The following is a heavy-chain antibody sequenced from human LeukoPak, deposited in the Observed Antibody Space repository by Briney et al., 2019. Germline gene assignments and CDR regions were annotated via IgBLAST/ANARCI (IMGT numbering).Heavy chain of an antibody. D-gene: IGHD5-18*01. CDR3: ARIVQLWSEYYFDY. CDR1: GGSISSSSYY. V-gene: IGHV4-39*01. CDR2: IYYSGST. Sequence: PSETLSLTCTVSGGSISSSSYYWGWIRQPPGKGLEWIGSIYYSGSTYYNPSLKSRVTISVDTSKNQFSLKLSSVTAADTAVYSCARIVQLWSEYYFDYWGQETLVTVSS. J-gene: IGHJ4*02.